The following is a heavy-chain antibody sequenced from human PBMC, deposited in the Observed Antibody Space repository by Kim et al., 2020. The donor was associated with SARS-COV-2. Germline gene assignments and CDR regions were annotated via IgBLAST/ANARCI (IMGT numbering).Heavy chain of an antibody. Sequence: KGRFTISRDNSKNTLYLQMNSLRAEDTAVYYCAKVEVNSGSYYYYYGMDVWGQGTTVTVSS. CDR3: AKVEVNSGSYYYYYGMDV. J-gene: IGHJ6*02. D-gene: IGHD1-26*01. V-gene: IGHV3-30*02.